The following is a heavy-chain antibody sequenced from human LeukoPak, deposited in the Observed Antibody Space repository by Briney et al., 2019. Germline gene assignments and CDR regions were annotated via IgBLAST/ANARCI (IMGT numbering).Heavy chain of an antibody. V-gene: IGHV3-23*01. Sequence: GGSLRLSCAASGFTFSSYAMSWVRQAPGKGREWVSGISGSGGTTYFAASVKGRFSVSRDNSKNTLYMQMNSLRAEDTAVYYCAKNEGFSGTYPFDNWGQGTLVTVSS. CDR2: ISGSGGTT. CDR3: AKNEGFSGTYPFDN. J-gene: IGHJ4*02. D-gene: IGHD1-26*01. CDR1: GFTFSSYA.